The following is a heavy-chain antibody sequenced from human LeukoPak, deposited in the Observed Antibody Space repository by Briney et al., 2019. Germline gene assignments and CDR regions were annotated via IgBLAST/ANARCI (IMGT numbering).Heavy chain of an antibody. CDR2: ISAYNGNT. CDR3: ARDRRIVLKSLRRYYFDY. Sequence: ASVKVSCKASGYTFTSYGISWVRQAPGQGLEWMGWISAYNGNTNYAQKLQGRVTMTTDTSTSTAYMELRSLRSDDTAVYYCARDRRIVLKSLRRYYFDYWGQRTLVSVSS. D-gene: IGHD2-8*01. V-gene: IGHV1-18*01. CDR1: GYTFTSYG. J-gene: IGHJ4*02.